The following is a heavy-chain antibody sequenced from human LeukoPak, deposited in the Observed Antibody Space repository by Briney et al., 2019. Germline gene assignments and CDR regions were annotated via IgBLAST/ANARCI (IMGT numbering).Heavy chain of an antibody. CDR1: GDSISSGAYS. D-gene: IGHD3-10*01. Sequence: PSETLSLTCVVSGDSISSGAYSWSWIRQPPGKCLEWIGYIFHTGSTFYNPSLKSRVTISVDNSKNQFSLRLSSVTAADTAVYYCARELWFANAPGSWLDPWGQGTLVTVSS. J-gene: IGHJ5*02. CDR3: ARELWFANAPGSWLDP. CDR2: IFHTGST. V-gene: IGHV4-30-2*01.